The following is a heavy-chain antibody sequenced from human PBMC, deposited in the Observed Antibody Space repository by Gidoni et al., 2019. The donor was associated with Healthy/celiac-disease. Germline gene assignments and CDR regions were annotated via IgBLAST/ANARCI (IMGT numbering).Heavy chain of an antibody. V-gene: IGHV4-34*01. CDR3: ARGLWIQLWFFDY. D-gene: IGHD5-18*01. Sequence: QVQLQQWGAGLLKPSETLSLTCAVYGGSFSGYYWSWIRQPPGKGLEWIGEINHSGSTNYNPSLKSRVTISVDTSKNQFSLKLSSVTAADTAVYYCARGLWIQLWFFDYWGQGTLVTVSS. CDR1: GGSFSGYY. J-gene: IGHJ4*02. CDR2: INHSGST.